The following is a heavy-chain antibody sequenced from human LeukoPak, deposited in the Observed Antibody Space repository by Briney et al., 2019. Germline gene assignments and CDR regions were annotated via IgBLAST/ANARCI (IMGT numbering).Heavy chain of an antibody. V-gene: IGHV3-48*03. CDR1: GFTFSSFK. CDR2: ISSSANTI. J-gene: IGHJ6*03. CDR3: ARAMGTSYGFWSGSYTVSYYYYMDV. Sequence: PGGSLRLSCAASGFTFSSFKMNWVRQPPGKGLEWVSYISSSANTIYYADSEKGRFSISRDNAKNSLYLQMSSLRAEDTAVYYCARAMGTSYGFWSGSYTVSYYYYMDVWGKGTTVAVS. D-gene: IGHD3-3*01.